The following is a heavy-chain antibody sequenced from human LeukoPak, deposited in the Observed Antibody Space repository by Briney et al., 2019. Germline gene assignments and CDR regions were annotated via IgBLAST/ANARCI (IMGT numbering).Heavy chain of an antibody. CDR3: ARLRGDVTDFHL. V-gene: IGHV3-7*01. Sequence: GGSLRLSCAASGFTSSCCWMSWVRQAPGRGLEWVATIKRDGSTIHYVDSVKGRFTISRDNAKNSLSLQMNGLRAEDTAIYYCARLRGDVTDFHLWGQGTLVTVSS. CDR1: GFTSSCCW. J-gene: IGHJ4*02. CDR2: IKRDGSTI. D-gene: IGHD2-21*02.